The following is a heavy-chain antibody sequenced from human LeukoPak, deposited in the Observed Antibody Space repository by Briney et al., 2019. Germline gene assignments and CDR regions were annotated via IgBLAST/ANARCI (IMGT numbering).Heavy chain of an antibody. CDR3: TREGYCSSTSCYIGYYYYGMDV. CDR2: IRSKAYGGTT. D-gene: IGHD2-2*02. V-gene: IGHV3-49*04. Sequence: GGSLRLSCTASGFTFGDYAMSWVRQAPGKGLEWVGFIRSKAYGGTTEYAASVKGRFTISRDDSKSIAYLQMNSLKTEDTAVYYCTREGYCSSTSCYIGYYYYGMDVWGQGTTVTVSS. J-gene: IGHJ6*02. CDR1: GFTFGDYA.